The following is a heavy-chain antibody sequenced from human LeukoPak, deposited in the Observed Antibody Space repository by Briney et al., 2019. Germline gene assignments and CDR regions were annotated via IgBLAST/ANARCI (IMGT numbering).Heavy chain of an antibody. V-gene: IGHV3-20*04. D-gene: IGHD1/OR15-1a*01. CDR1: GFSFDDYG. CDR2: IIWSGGST. J-gene: IGHJ6*03. CDR3: AKVTKSAYYMDV. Sequence: GGSLRLSCAASGFSFDDYGMSWVRQAPGKGLEWVSGIIWSGGSTGYADSVKGRFTISRDNSKNTLYLQMNSLRAEDTAVYYCAKVTKSAYYMDVWGKGTTVTISS.